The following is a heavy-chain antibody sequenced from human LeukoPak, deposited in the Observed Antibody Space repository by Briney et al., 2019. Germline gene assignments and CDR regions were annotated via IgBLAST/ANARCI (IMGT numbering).Heavy chain of an antibody. CDR1: GFTFNRYW. D-gene: IGHD3-10*01. V-gene: IGHV3-74*01. CDR2: INIDERIT. CDR3: FREGGD. J-gene: IGHJ4*02. Sequence: GVLRLSCAASGFTFNRYWMHWVRQAPGKGLVWVSYINIDERITGYADSVKGRFTISRDNAKNTLYLQMNSLRAEDTAIYYCFREGGDWGQGTLVTVSS.